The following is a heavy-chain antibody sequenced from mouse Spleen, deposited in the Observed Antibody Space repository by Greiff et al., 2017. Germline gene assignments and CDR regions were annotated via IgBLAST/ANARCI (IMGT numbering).Heavy chain of an antibody. J-gene: IGHJ4*01. CDR2: INPNNGGT. CDR1: GYTFTDYN. V-gene: IGHV1-22*01. CDR3: ARVITTVSH. Sequence: EVKLMESGPELVKPGASVKMSCKASGYTFTDYNMHWVKQSHGKSLEWIGYINPNNGGTSYNQKFKGKATLTVNKSSSTAYMELRSLTSEDSAVYYCARVITTVSHWGQGTSVTVSS. D-gene: IGHD1-1*01.